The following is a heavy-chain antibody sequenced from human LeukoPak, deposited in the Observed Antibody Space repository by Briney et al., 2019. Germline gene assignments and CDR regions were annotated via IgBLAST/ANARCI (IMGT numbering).Heavy chain of an antibody. J-gene: IGHJ5*02. Sequence: ASVTVSFTASGYTFTSYYMHWVRQAPGQGLEWMGIINPSGGSTSYAQKFQGRVTMTRDTSTSTVYMELSSLRSEDTAVYYCARVGYSYGYGPGSWFDPWGQGTLVTVSS. CDR1: GYTFTSYY. D-gene: IGHD5-18*01. CDR3: ARVGYSYGYGPGSWFDP. CDR2: INPSGGST. V-gene: IGHV1-46*01.